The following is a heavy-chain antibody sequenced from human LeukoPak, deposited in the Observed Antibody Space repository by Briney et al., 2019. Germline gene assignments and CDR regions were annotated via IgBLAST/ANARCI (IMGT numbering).Heavy chain of an antibody. Sequence: SETLSLTCAVYGGSFSGYYWSWIRQPPGKGLEWIGEINHSGSTNYNPSLKSRVTISVDTSKNQFSLKLSSVTAADTAVYYCARGRGTIVEAFRWFDPWGQGTLVTVSS. D-gene: IGHD1-26*01. V-gene: IGHV4-34*01. CDR3: ARGRGTIVEAFRWFDP. CDR1: GGSFSGYY. J-gene: IGHJ5*02. CDR2: INHSGST.